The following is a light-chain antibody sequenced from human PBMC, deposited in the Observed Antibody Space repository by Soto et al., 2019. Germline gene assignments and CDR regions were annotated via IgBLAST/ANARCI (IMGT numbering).Light chain of an antibody. Sequence: DLQMTPSPSTLAASVGDRVTITCRASQSISSWLAWYQQKPGKAPKLLIYDASSLESGVPSRFSGSGSGTDFTLTISSLQPDDFATYYCQHYNSYSPAFGQGTKVDIK. CDR3: QHYNSYSPA. J-gene: IGKJ1*01. V-gene: IGKV1-5*01. CDR2: DAS. CDR1: QSISSW.